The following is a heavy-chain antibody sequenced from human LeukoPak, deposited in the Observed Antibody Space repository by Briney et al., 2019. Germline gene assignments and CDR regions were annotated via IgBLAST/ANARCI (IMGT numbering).Heavy chain of an antibody. V-gene: IGHV4-39*01. Sequence: SETLSLTCTVSGGSISSSSSYWGWIRQPPGKGLEWIGSIYYSGNTYYNPSLKSRVTISVDTSKNQLSLKLSSVTAADTAVYYCARHGSGWYYFDYWGQGTLVTVSS. J-gene: IGHJ4*02. CDR3: ARHGSGWYYFDY. CDR2: IYYSGNT. D-gene: IGHD6-19*01. CDR1: GGSISSSSSY.